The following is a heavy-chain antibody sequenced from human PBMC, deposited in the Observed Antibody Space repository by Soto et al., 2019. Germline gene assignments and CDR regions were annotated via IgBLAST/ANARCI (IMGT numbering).Heavy chain of an antibody. CDR2: ISSSSSYI. D-gene: IGHD3-10*01. J-gene: IGHJ4*02. CDR1: GFTFSSYS. Sequence: EVQLVESGGGLVKPGGSLRLSCAASGFTFSSYSMNWVRQAPGKGLEWFSSISSSSSYIYYADSVKGRFTISRDNAKNSLYLQMNCLRAEDTAVYYCARDRTYYYGSGSFDYWGQGTLVTVSS. CDR3: ARDRTYYYGSGSFDY. V-gene: IGHV3-21*01.